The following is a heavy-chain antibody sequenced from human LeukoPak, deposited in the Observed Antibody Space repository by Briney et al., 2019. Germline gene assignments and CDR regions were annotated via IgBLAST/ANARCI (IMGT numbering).Heavy chain of an antibody. V-gene: IGHV4-34*01. Sequence: SETLSLPCAVYGGSFSGYYWSWIRQPPGKGLEWIGEINHSGSTNYNPSLKSRVTISVDTSKNQFSLKLSSVTAADTAVYYCARRGGTTYYYDSSGYYFSLQKAYFDYWGQGTLVTISS. CDR1: GGSFSGYY. CDR3: ARRGGTTYYYDSSGYYFSLQKAYFDY. D-gene: IGHD3-22*01. J-gene: IGHJ4*02. CDR2: INHSGST.